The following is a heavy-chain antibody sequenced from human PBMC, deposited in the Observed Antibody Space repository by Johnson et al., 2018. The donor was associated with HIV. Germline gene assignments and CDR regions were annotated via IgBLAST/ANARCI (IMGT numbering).Heavy chain of an antibody. CDR1: GFTFSSYA. J-gene: IGHJ3*02. CDR3: ARVYSSSSAHAFDI. CDR2: ISYDVSNK. Sequence: VQLVESGGGVVQPGRSLRLSCAASGFTFSSYAMHCVRKAPGMGLEWVAVISYDVSNKYYADSVKGRFTISRDNSKNTLYLQMNSLRAEDTAVYYCARVYSSSSAHAFDIWGQGTMVTVSS. V-gene: IGHV3-30*04. D-gene: IGHD6-6*01.